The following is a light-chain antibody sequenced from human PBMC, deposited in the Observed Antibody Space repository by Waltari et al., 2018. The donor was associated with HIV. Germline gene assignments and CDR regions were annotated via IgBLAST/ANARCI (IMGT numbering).Light chain of an antibody. Sequence: DIQMAQSPFNVSAFVGGTVPLTCRACRDMYTSLAWYQVKTGRAPNPLIYSAFQLGTGFPSRFGGAGSVTEFTLTITSLQPEDFATYYCQQGDSFPHTFGGGTRVDMK. CDR2: SAF. J-gene: IGKJ4*01. V-gene: IGKV1-12*01. CDR3: QQGDSFPHT. CDR1: RDMYTS.